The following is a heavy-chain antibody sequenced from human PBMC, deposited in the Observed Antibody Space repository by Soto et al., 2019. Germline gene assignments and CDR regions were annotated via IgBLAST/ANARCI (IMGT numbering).Heavy chain of an antibody. CDR1: GGSISSYY. J-gene: IGHJ6*02. D-gene: IGHD6-13*01. V-gene: IGHV4-59*01. Sequence: NPSETLSLTCTVSGGSISSYYWSWIRQPPGKGLEWIGYIYYSGSTNYNPSLKSRVTISVDTSKNQFSLKLSSVTAADTAVYYCARVGSVEYSSSWYVYYYGMDVWGQGTTVTVSS. CDR2: IYYSGST. CDR3: ARVGSVEYSSSWYVYYYGMDV.